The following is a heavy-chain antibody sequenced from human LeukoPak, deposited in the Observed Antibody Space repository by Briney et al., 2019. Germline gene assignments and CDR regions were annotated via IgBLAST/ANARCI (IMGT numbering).Heavy chain of an antibody. CDR3: ARGGGYGSGNHYRGGAFDI. J-gene: IGHJ3*02. Sequence: GGSLRLSCATSGFSVSDNYMTWVRQAPGKGLEWVSVIYRGGSTYYTDSVKGRFTISRGNSKNMVYLQMYSLRVEDTAVYYCARGGGYGSGNHYRGGAFDIWGQGTMVTVSS. D-gene: IGHD3-10*01. CDR1: GFSVSDNY. V-gene: IGHV3-53*01. CDR2: IYRGGST.